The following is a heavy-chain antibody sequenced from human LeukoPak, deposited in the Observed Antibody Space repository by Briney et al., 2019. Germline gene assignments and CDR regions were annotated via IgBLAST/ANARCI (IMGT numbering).Heavy chain of an antibody. V-gene: IGHV1-8*01. CDR3: ARGTYSYGSYYFDY. J-gene: IGHJ4*02. CDR2: MNPNSGNT. CDR1: GYTFTSYD. D-gene: IGHD5-18*01. Sequence: ASVKVSCKASGYTFTSYDINWVRQATGQGLEWMGWMNPNSGNTGYAQKFQGRVTMTRNTSISTAYMELSGLRSEDTAVYYCARGTYSYGSYYFDYWGQGTLVTVSS.